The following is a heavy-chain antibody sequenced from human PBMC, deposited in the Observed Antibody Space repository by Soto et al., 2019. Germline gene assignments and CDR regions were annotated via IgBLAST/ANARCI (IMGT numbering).Heavy chain of an antibody. J-gene: IGHJ4*02. D-gene: IGHD3-9*01. CDR2: INHSGYI. CDR1: GGSFSGYY. CDR3: ASGYYDILPRQ. Sequence: QVQLQQWGAGLLKPSETLSLTCAVYGGSFSGYYWTWIRQPPGKGLEWIGEINHSGYINYNPSLKSRVTISVDTSKKQFSLKLCFVTAADTAVYFCASGYYDILPRQWGQGPLVTVSS. V-gene: IGHV4-34*01.